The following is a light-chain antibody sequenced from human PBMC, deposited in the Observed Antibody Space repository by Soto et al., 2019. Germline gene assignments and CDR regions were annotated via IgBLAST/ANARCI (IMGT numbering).Light chain of an antibody. Sequence: EIVMTQSPATLSVSPGEGATLSCRASQSVSNNLAWYQQKPGQAPRLLIYDSSIRATGIQVRFSGSGSGTDFTLNISSLQSQDFAVYYCQQYHKWPPATFGQGTKV. J-gene: IGKJ1*01. CDR3: QQYHKWPPAT. CDR2: DSS. V-gene: IGKV3-15*01. CDR1: QSVSNN.